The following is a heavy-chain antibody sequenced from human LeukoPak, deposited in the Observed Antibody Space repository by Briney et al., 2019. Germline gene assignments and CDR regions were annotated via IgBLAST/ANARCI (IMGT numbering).Heavy chain of an antibody. V-gene: IGHV3-7*01. CDR1: RFTFSSYW. Sequence: GGSLRLSCAASRFTFSSYWMSWVRQAPGKGLEWVANIKQDGSEKNYVDSVMGRFTISRDNAKNSLYLQMNRLRVEDTAVYYCARDFQSSYWGQGTLVTVSS. J-gene: IGHJ4*02. CDR2: IKQDGSEK. CDR3: ARDFQSSY.